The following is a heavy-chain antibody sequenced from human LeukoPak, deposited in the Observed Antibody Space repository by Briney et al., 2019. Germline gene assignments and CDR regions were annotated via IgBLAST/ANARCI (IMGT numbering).Heavy chain of an antibody. CDR3: ARDFGGRGLLDY. Sequence: PGGSLRLSCAASGFTFSSYGMHWVRQAPGKGLEWVAVIWYDGSNKYYADSVKGRFTISRDNSKNTLYLQMNSLRAEDTAVYYCARDFGGRGLLDYWGQGTLVTVSS. D-gene: IGHD3-3*01. V-gene: IGHV3-33*01. J-gene: IGHJ4*02. CDR1: GFTFSSYG. CDR2: IWYDGSNK.